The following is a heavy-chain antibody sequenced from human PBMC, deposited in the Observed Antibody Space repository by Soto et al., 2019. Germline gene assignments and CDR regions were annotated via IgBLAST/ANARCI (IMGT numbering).Heavy chain of an antibody. D-gene: IGHD2-21*02. J-gene: IGHJ6*02. Sequence: RGSLRLSCAASGFTFSSYAMSWVRQAPGRGLEWVSAISGSGGSTYYADSVKGRFTISRDNSKNTLYLQMNSLRAEDTAVYYCAKALAYCGGDCYSYYYYYGMDVWGQGTTVTVSS. CDR3: AKALAYCGGDCYSYYYYYGMDV. CDR1: GFTFSSYA. V-gene: IGHV3-23*01. CDR2: ISGSGGST.